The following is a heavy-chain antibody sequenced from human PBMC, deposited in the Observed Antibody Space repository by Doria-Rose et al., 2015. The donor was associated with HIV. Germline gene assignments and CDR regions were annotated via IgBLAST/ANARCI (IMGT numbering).Heavy chain of an antibody. CDR2: IFYTGST. CDR3: ARVLSGTYDY. CDR1: GGSISHYY. V-gene: IGHV4-59*01. J-gene: IGHJ4*02. Sequence: QVQLQESGPGLVKPSETLSLTCSVSGGSISHYYWSWIRQPPGKGLEYIGDIFYTGSTNYSHSLKSRVSISIDTSKNKFSLSLSSVTAADTAVYYCARVLSGTYDYWGQGTLVTVSS. D-gene: IGHD1-26*01.